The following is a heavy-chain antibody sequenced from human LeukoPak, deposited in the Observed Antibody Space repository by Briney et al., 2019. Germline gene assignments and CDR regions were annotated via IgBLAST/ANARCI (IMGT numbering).Heavy chain of an antibody. V-gene: IGHV3-30*18. Sequence: GGSLRLSCAASGFSFSSYGMHWVRQAPGKGLEWVAVMSYNGQITYYADSVKGRFTISRDNSQNMLYLQMNSLRVDDTSVYYCAKVQLERRELLPNFDSWGQGTLVTVSS. J-gene: IGHJ4*02. D-gene: IGHD1-1*01. CDR2: MSYNGQIT. CDR1: GFSFSSYG. CDR3: AKVQLERRELLPNFDS.